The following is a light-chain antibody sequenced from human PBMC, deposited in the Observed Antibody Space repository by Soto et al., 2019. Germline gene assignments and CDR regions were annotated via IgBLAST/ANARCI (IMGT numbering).Light chain of an antibody. V-gene: IGLV2-14*01. Sequence: QSVLTQPASVSGSPVQSITISCTGTSSDIGAYNFVSWYQQHPGKAPKLMIYEVSNRPSGISIRFSGSKSGNTASLTISGVQAEDEAHYYCSAYTTTSTLIFGTGTKVTVL. CDR1: SSDIGAYNF. CDR3: SAYTTTSTLI. CDR2: EVS. J-gene: IGLJ1*01.